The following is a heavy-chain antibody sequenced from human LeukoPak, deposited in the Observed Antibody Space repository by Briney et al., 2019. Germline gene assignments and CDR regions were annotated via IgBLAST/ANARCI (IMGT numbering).Heavy chain of an antibody. V-gene: IGHV1-2*02. CDR2: INPPSGGT. CDR3: AREGVIGDGYNFFDN. Sequence: ASVNVSCTASGYTFIGYYMHWVRQAPGQGLEWMGWINPPSGGTNSEQNFQGRVTTSRDTSISTTYMELSRLRSDDTALYYCAREGVIGDGYNFFDNWGQGTMVTVSS. CDR1: GYTFIGYY. J-gene: IGHJ4*02. D-gene: IGHD5-24*01.